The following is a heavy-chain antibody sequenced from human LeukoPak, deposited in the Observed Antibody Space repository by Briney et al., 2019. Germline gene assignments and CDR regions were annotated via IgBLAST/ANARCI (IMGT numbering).Heavy chain of an antibody. J-gene: IGHJ4*02. D-gene: IGHD3-10*01. V-gene: IGHV4-38-2*02. Sequence: SETLSLTCTVSGYSISSGYYWGWIRQPPGKGLEWIGSIYDSGSTYYNPSLKSRVTISVDTSKNQFSLKLSSVTAADTAVYYCATDLFGVNYGSGSYGGFDYWGQGTLVTVSS. CDR3: ATDLFGVNYGSGSYGGFDY. CDR1: GYSISSGYY. CDR2: IYDSGST.